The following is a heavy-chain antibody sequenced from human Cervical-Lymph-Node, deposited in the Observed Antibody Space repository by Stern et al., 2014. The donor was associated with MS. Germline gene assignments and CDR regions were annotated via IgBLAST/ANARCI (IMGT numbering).Heavy chain of an antibody. CDR1: GFTFSSYA. J-gene: IGHJ2*01. CDR2: ISSSGSST. Sequence: EVQLEESGGGLVQPGGSLRLSCAASGFTFSSYAMHWVRQAPGKGLEYVSVISSSGSSTYYANSVKGRFTISRDNSKNTLYLHMGSLRVEDMAVYYCARGVTYCGGDCYGRYFDLWGRGTLVTVSS. D-gene: IGHD2-21*02. V-gene: IGHV3-64*01. CDR3: ARGVTYCGGDCYGRYFDL.